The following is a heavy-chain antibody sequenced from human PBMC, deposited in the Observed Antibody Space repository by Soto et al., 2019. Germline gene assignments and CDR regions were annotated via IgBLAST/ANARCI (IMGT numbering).Heavy chain of an antibody. Sequence: ASVKGSCKASGYTFSDYYLHWVRQAPGQGLEWMGWINPKSGGTYYPQQFQGRVTMTRDTSITTAHMELSRLRSDDTAVYYCARGKSITGNSVRFDPWGQGTLVTVSS. J-gene: IGHJ5*02. D-gene: IGHD1-20*01. CDR3: ARGKSITGNSVRFDP. CDR1: GYTFSDYY. CDR2: INPKSGGT. V-gene: IGHV1-2*02.